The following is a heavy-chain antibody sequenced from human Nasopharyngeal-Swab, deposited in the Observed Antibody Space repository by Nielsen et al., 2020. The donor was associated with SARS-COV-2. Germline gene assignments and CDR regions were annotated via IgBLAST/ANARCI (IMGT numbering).Heavy chain of an antibody. CDR3: AHSKQLGYYYYYGMDV. CDR1: GFSLSTSGVG. V-gene: IGHV2-5*02. Sequence: SGPTLVKPTQTLTLTCTFSGFSLSTSGVGVGWIRQPPGKALEWLALIYWDDDKRYSPSLKSRLTITMDTSKNQVVLTMTNMDPVDTATYYCAHSKQLGYYYYYGMDVWGQGTTVTVSS. J-gene: IGHJ6*02. D-gene: IGHD6-13*01. CDR2: IYWDDDK.